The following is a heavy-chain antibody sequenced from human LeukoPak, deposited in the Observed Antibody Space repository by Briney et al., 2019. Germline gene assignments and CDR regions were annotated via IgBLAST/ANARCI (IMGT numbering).Heavy chain of an antibody. CDR2: ISSSSSYI. V-gene: IGHV3-21*01. J-gene: IGHJ3*02. CDR1: GFTFSSYS. CDR3: ARDFIAAAVGDAFDI. D-gene: IGHD6-13*01. Sequence: GGSLRLSCGASGFTFSSYSMNWVRQAPGKGLEWVSSISSSSSYIYYADSVKGRFTISRDNAKNSLYLQMNSLRAEDTAVYYCARDFIAAAVGDAFDIWGQGTMVTVSS.